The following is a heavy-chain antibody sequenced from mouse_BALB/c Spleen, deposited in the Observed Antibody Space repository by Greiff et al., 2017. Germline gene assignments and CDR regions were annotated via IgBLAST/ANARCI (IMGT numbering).Heavy chain of an antibody. D-gene: IGHD2-3*01. V-gene: IGHV2-4-1*01. CDR2: IWSGGST. CDR3: ARNPYYDGYYVGYFDV. Sequence: QVQLQQSGPGLVQPSQSLSITCTVSGFSLTSYGVHWVRQSPGKGLEWLGVIWSGGSTDYNAAFISRLSISKDNSKSQVFFKMNSLQADDTAIYYCARNPYYDGYYVGYFDVWGAGTTVTVSS. J-gene: IGHJ1*01. CDR1: GFSLTSYG.